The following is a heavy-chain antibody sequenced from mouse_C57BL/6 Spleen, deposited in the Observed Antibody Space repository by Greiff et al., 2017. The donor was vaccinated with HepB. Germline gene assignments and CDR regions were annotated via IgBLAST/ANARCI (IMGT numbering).Heavy chain of an antibody. CDR2: IDPSDSET. J-gene: IGHJ3*01. CDR3: AIDSSGYPGFAY. D-gene: IGHD3-2*02. CDR1: GYTFTSYW. V-gene: IGHV1-52*01. Sequence: QVQLQQPGAELVRPGSSVKLSRKASGYTFTSYWMHWVKQRPIQGLEWIGNIDPSDSETHYNQKFKDKATLTVDKSSSTAYMQLSSLTSEDSAVYYCAIDSSGYPGFAYWGQGTLVTVSA.